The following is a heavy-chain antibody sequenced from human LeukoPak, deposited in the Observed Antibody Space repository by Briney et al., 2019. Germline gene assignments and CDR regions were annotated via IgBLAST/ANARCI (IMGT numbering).Heavy chain of an antibody. CDR2: MYYSGST. CDR1: GGSISSYY. Sequence: PSETLSLTCTVSGGSISSYYWSWIRQPPGKGLEWIGYMYYSGSTSYNPSLKSRVSISIDTSKNQFSLRVTSVTAADTAVYYCARHSGSFGGAYDIWGRGTMVTASS. CDR3: ARHSGSFGGAYDI. V-gene: IGHV4-59*08. D-gene: IGHD1-26*01. J-gene: IGHJ3*02.